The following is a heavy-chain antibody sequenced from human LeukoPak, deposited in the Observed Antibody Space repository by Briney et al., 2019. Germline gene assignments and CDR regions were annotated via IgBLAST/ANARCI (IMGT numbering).Heavy chain of an antibody. CDR2: IYHSGST. J-gene: IGHJ4*02. Sequence: SETLSLTCGVSGGSISSSYWWSWVRQPPGKGLEWIGEIYHSGSTNYNPSLKSRVTISVDTSKNQFSLKLSSVTAADTAVYYCASPVVMVRGVITDYWGQGTLVTVSS. D-gene: IGHD3-10*01. CDR1: GGSISSSYW. V-gene: IGHV4-4*02. CDR3: ASPVVMVRGVITDY.